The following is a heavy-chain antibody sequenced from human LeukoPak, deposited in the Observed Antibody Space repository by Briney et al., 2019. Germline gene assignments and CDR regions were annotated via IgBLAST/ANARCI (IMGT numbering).Heavy chain of an antibody. J-gene: IGHJ5*02. V-gene: IGHV4-30-4*01. CDR2: IYYSGST. D-gene: IGHD3-22*01. CDR3: ARLKSSGYYLAGWFDP. Sequence: SETLSLTCTVSGGSISSGDYYWTWIRQPPGKGLEWIGFIYYSGSTYYNPSLKSRVTISVATSKNQFSLKQSSVTAADTAVYYCARLKSSGYYLAGWFDPWGQGTLVTVSS. CDR1: GGSISSGDYY.